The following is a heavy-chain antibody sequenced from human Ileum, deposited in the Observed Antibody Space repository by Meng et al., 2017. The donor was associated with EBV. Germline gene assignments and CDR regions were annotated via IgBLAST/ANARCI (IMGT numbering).Heavy chain of an antibody. CDR1: GFTFSSYS. CDR3: ARGGVVVTPSDY. Sequence: EVQLAGSGGDLVEAGGALRLSCAAFGFTFSSYSMNWVRQAPGKGLEWVSSISSSSSYIYYADSVKGRFTISRDNAKSSLYLQMNSLRAEDTAVYYCARGGVVVTPSDYWGQGTLVTVSS. V-gene: IGHV3-21*01. J-gene: IGHJ4*02. CDR2: ISSSSSYI. D-gene: IGHD2-21*02.